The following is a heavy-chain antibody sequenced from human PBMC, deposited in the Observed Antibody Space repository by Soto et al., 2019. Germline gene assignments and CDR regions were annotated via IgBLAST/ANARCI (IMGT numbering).Heavy chain of an antibody. Sequence: ASVKVSCKASGGTFSSYAISWVRQAPGQGLEWMGGIIPIFGTANYAQKFQGRVTITADESTSTAYMELSSLRSEDTAVYYCARDDVVTTVTSYYYYGMEVWGQGTTVTVSS. J-gene: IGHJ6*01. V-gene: IGHV1-69*13. CDR3: ARDDVVTTVTSYYYYGMEV. D-gene: IGHD4-17*01. CDR2: IIPIFGTA. CDR1: GGTFSSYA.